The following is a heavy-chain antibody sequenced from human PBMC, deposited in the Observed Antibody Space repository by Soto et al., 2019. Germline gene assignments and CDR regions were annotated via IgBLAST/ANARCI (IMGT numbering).Heavy chain of an antibody. Sequence: AASGLAFSGYYMGWIRQAPGKGLEWVSYITSSGSDTFYGDSVKGRFTISRDNAKNSLFLQMNSLRAEDTAVYYCARVRGYCSGGSCYGYYFDYWGQGTLVTVSS. J-gene: IGHJ4*02. CDR2: ITSSGSDT. CDR1: GLAFSGYY. CDR3: ARVRGYCSGGSCYGYYFDY. V-gene: IGHV3-11*06. D-gene: IGHD2-15*01.